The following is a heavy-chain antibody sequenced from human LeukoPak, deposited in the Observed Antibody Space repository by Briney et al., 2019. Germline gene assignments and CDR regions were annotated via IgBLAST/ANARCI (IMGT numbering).Heavy chain of an antibody. CDR1: GGSISSYY. CDR2: IYYSGST. Sequence: PSETLSFTCSGSGGSISSYYWSWIRQPPGKGLEWIGYIYYSGSTNYNPSLKSRVTISVDTSKNQFSLILSSVTAADTAVYFCARSSTYCSSTSCLVYYYYLDVWGKGTTVTISS. V-gene: IGHV4-59*01. D-gene: IGHD2-2*01. J-gene: IGHJ6*03. CDR3: ARSSTYCSSTSCLVYYYYLDV.